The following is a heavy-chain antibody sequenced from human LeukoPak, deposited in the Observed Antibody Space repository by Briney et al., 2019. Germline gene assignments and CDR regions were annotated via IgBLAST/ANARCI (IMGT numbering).Heavy chain of an antibody. J-gene: IGHJ4*02. V-gene: IGHV4-59*08. CDR2: IYSSGST. CDR3: ARHTQYYGSGTYPCDY. CDR1: GGSISSYY. Sequence: SETLSLTCTVSGGSISSYYWSWIRQPPGKGLEWIGYIYSSGSTNYNPSLKSRVAMSVDTSKNQFSLKLSSVTAADTAVYYCARHTQYYGSGTYPCDYWGQGTLVTVSS. D-gene: IGHD3-10*01.